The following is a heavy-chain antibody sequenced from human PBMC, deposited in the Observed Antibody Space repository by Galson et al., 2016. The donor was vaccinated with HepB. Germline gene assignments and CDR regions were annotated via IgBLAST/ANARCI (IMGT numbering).Heavy chain of an antibody. CDR2: INPSAGDT. V-gene: IGHV1-46*01. Sequence: SVKVSCKASRYTFTTYYIHWVRQAPGQGLEWMGVINPSAGDTSYAQEFQDRVTMTRDTSTSTVYMELRSLTSEDTAVYYCARHWGRNGYSFDYWGQGSLVTVSS. D-gene: IGHD5-24*01. CDR1: RYTFTTYY. J-gene: IGHJ4*02. CDR3: ARHWGRNGYSFDY.